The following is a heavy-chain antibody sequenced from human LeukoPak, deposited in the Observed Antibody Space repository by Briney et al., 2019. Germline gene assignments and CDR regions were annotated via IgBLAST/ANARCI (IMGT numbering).Heavy chain of an antibody. CDR2: IWYDGSNK. V-gene: IGHV3-33*01. CDR3: ARESTYYYDSSGHPPGSY. J-gene: IGHJ4*02. Sequence: GRSLRLSCAASGFTFSSYGMHWVRQAPGKGLEWVAVIWYDGSNKYYADSVKGRFTISRDNPKNTLYLQMNSLRAEDTAVYYCARESTYYYDSSGHPPGSYWGQGTLVTVSS. CDR1: GFTFSSYG. D-gene: IGHD3-22*01.